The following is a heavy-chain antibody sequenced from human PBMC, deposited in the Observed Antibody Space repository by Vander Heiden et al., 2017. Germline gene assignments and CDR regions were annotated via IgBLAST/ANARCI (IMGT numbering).Heavy chain of an antibody. CDR2: IYYSRST. D-gene: IGHD3-10*01. CDR1: GYFISSGFY. J-gene: IGHJ4*02. Sequence: QVQLQESGPGLVKPSETLSLTCAVSGYFISSGFYWGWFRQPPGKGLEWIGNIYYSRSTYYNPSLESRVTISVDTSKNHFSLKLGSVTAADTAVYYCVRDYDYDSGNYYRYWGQGTLVTVSS. CDR3: VRDYDYDSGNYYRY. V-gene: IGHV4-38-2*02.